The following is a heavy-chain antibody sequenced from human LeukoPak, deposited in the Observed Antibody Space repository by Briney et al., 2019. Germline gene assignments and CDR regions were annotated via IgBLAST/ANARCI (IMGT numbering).Heavy chain of an antibody. CDR3: AKDHSSCRGASCLLPQD. CDR2: ISRDGGST. D-gene: IGHD2-15*01. J-gene: IGHJ4*02. Sequence: SGGSLRLSCAASGFIFNTYAMSWVRRAPGKGLEWVSAISRDGGSTWYADSVEGRFTISRDNSKNTLYLLLNSVRAEDTATYYCAKDHSSCRGASCLLPQDWGQGTLVTVSS. CDR1: GFIFNTYA. V-gene: IGHV3-23*01.